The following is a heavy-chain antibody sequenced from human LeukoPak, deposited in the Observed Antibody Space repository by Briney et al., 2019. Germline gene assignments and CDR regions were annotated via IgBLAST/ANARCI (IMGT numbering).Heavy chain of an antibody. CDR2: MSGSGGST. Sequence: PGGSLRLSCAASGFTFSNYAMSWVRQAPGKGLEWVPVMSGSGGSTYYADSVKGRFTISRDNSKNTLFLQMKSLRAEDAAVYYCAKDRLACSGGSCYSSRYYYGMDVWGQGTTVTVSS. CDR3: AKDRLACSGGSCYSSRYYYGMDV. CDR1: GFTFSNYA. D-gene: IGHD2-15*01. V-gene: IGHV3-23*01. J-gene: IGHJ6*02.